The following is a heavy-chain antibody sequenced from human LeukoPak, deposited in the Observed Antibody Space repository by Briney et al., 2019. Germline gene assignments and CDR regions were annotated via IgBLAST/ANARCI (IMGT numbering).Heavy chain of an antibody. J-gene: IGHJ4*02. V-gene: IGHV3-23*01. Sequence: GASLRLSCAASGFTFSNYAMSWVRQAPGKGLEWVSAILGSGGSTYYADPVKGRFTVSRDNSKSTLYLQMNSLRAEDTALYYCAKWGAYDVLTGYYVPDYWGQGTLVTVS. D-gene: IGHD3-9*01. CDR2: ILGSGGST. CDR1: GFTFSNYA. CDR3: AKWGAYDVLTGYYVPDY.